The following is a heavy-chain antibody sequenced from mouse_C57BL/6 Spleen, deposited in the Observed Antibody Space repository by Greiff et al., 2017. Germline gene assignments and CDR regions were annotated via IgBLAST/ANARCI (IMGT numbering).Heavy chain of an antibody. Sequence: VQLQQPGAELVKPGASVKLSCKASGYTFTSYWMQWVKQRPGQGLEWIGKIDPSDSYTNYNQKFKGKATLTVDTSSSTAYMQLSSLTSEDSAVYYCARSGSLDYWGQGTTLTVSS. D-gene: IGHD1-1*01. V-gene: IGHV1-50*01. CDR1: GYTFTSYW. CDR2: IDPSDSYT. J-gene: IGHJ2*01. CDR3: ARSGSLDY.